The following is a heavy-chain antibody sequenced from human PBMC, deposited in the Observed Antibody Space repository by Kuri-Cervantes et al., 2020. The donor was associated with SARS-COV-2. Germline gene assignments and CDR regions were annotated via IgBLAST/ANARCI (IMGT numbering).Heavy chain of an antibody. J-gene: IGHJ6*03. CDR1: GFTFSSYA. CDR2: IKSKTDGGTT. Sequence: GESLKISCAASGFTFSSYAMSWVRQAPGKGLEWVGRIKSKTDGGTTDYAAPVKGRFTISRDDSKNTLYLQMNSLKTEDTAVYYCTTGCSSTSCYRGVGYYYMDVWGKGTTVTVSS. V-gene: IGHV3-15*01. CDR3: TTGCSSTSCYRGVGYYYMDV. D-gene: IGHD2-2*02.